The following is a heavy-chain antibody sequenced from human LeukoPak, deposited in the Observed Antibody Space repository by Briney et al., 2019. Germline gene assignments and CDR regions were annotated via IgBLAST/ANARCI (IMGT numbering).Heavy chain of an antibody. V-gene: IGHV3-21*04. Sequence: PGGSLRLSCAASGFTLSTYNMKWVRQAPRKGLEWVSSISTSSSYIYYADSVKGRFTISRDNSKNTLDLQMNSLRAEDTAVYYCAKDDAWVRYQDWGQGTLVTVSS. D-gene: IGHD5-12*01. J-gene: IGHJ4*02. CDR2: ISTSSSYI. CDR1: GFTLSTYN. CDR3: AKDDAWVRYQD.